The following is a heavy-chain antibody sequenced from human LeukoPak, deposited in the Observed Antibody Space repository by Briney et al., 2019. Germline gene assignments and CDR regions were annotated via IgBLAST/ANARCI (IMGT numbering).Heavy chain of an antibody. CDR2: IYYSGST. J-gene: IGHJ6*03. CDR3: AATYYDFWSGYYNYYYYMDV. D-gene: IGHD3-3*01. Sequence: SETLSLTCTGSGGSISSYYWSWLRQPPGKGLEWIGYIYYSGSTNYNPSLKSRVTISADTSKNQFSLKLSSVTAADTAVYYCAATYYDFWSGYYNYYYYMDVWGKGTTVTVSS. CDR1: GGSISSYY. V-gene: IGHV4-59*01.